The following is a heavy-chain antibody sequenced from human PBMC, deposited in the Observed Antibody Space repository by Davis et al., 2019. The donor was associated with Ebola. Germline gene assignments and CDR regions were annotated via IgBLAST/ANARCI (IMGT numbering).Heavy chain of an antibody. CDR3: ARASEWLRFLEWSAPYYYGMDV. V-gene: IGHV4-59*08. Sequence: SETLSLTCTVSGGSISSYYWSWIRQPPGKGLEWIGYIYYSGSTNYNPSLKSRVTISVDTSKNQFSLKLSSVTAADTAVYYCARASEWLRFLEWSAPYYYGMDVWGQGTTVTVSS. CDR1: GGSISSYY. CDR2: IYYSGST. D-gene: IGHD3-3*01. J-gene: IGHJ6*02.